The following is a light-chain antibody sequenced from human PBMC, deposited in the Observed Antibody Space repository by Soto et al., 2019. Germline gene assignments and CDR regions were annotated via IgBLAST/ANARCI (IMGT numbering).Light chain of an antibody. CDR1: QSISSW. CDR2: DAS. V-gene: IGKV1-5*01. CDR3: QQYNSYSIT. J-gene: IGKJ5*01. Sequence: SVGDRVTITCRASQSISSWLAWYQQKPGKAPKLLIYDASSLESGVPSRFSGSGSGTEFTLTISSLQPDDFATYYCQQYNSYSITFGQGTRLEIK.